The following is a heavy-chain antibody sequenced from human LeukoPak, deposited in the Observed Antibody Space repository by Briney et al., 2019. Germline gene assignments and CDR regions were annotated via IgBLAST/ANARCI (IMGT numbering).Heavy chain of an antibody. J-gene: IGHJ4*02. CDR2: IRSKAYGATT. V-gene: IGHV3-49*04. D-gene: IGHD1-26*01. CDR3: TARRGGSRLDY. CDR1: GFTFGDYA. Sequence: GGSLRLSCTASGFTFGDYAMSWVRQAPGMGLEWVSFIRSKAYGATTEYAASVKGRFTISREDSNSAAYVQRNSLKTEDTAVYYCTARRGGSRLDYWGQGTLVTVSS.